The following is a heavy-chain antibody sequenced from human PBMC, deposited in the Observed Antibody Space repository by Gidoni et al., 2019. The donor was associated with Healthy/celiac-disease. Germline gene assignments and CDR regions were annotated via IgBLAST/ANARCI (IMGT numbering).Heavy chain of an antibody. J-gene: IGHJ3*02. CDR1: GFTVSSKY. Sequence: EVQLVESGGGVIRPGGYLRLSWQAPGFTVSSKYMSWVRQAPGKGLEWGSVIYSGGSTYDADSVKGRVTISRYNAKNTLYLQLNSLRAEDTAVYYFARDGGIAVAGTDAFDIWGRGTMVTVSS. CDR3: ARDGGIAVAGTDAFDI. V-gene: IGHV3-53*01. D-gene: IGHD6-19*01. CDR2: IYSGGST.